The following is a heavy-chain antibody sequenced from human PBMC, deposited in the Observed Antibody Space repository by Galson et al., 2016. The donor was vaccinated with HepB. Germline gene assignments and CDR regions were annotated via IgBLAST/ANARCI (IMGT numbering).Heavy chain of an antibody. CDR2: MYHDGNT. D-gene: IGHD2-2*01. CDR3: ARGSASCWECMDV. J-gene: IGHJ6*02. V-gene: IGHV4-59*01. CDR1: GGSIDSYY. Sequence: SETLSLTCTVSGGSIDSYYWTWIRQSPGKGLEWLAYMYHDGNTNYNPSLNSRVTLSVDTSKKQFSLRLSSVTAADTAVYYCARGSASCWECMDVCGQGTTVTVS.